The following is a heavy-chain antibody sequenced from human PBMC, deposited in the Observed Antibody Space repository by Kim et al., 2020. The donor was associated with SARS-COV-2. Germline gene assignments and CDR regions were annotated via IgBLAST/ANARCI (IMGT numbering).Heavy chain of an antibody. J-gene: IGHJ5*02. D-gene: IGHD4-17*01. CDR1: GFNLRNYD. CDR3: AKSSDYGENWFDP. Sequence: ASVKVSCKASGFNLRNYDIAWVRQAPGQGLEWVGWISAYQGNRNYAQNLQGRVTLTTDTSTSTAYMELRSLRSDDTAVYYCAKSSDYGENWFDPWGQGTLVTVSS. CDR2: ISAYQGNR. V-gene: IGHV1-18*01.